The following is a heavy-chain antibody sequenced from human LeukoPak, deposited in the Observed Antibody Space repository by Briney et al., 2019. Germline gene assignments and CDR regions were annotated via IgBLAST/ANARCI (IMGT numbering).Heavy chain of an antibody. CDR1: GFTFSSYG. J-gene: IGHJ4*02. CDR3: AKDLPGTVTTGGVDY. CDR2: IRYDGSNK. V-gene: IGHV3-30*02. Sequence: GGSLRLSCAASGFTFSSYGMHWVRQAPGKGLEWVAFIRYDGSNKYYADSVKGRFTISRDNSKNTPYLQMNSLRAEDTAVYYCAKDLPGTVTTGGVDYWGQGTLVTVSS. D-gene: IGHD4-11*01.